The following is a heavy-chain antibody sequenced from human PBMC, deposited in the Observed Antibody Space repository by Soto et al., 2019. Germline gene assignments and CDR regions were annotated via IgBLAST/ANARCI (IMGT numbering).Heavy chain of an antibody. CDR1: GGSFSGYY. Sequence: TLSLTCAVYGGSFSGYYWSWIRQPPGKGLEWIGEINHSGSTNYNPSHKSRVTISVDTSKNQFSLKLSSVTAADTAVYYCARAYCSSTSCPPGWASIDIWGKGTMVTVSS. D-gene: IGHD2-2*01. CDR3: ARAYCSSTSCPPGWASIDI. V-gene: IGHV4-34*01. J-gene: IGHJ3*02. CDR2: INHSGST.